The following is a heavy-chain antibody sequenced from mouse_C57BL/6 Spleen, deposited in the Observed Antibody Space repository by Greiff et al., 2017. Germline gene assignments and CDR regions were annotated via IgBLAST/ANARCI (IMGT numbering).Heavy chain of an antibody. V-gene: IGHV1-50*01. CDR2: IDPSDSYT. D-gene: IGHD1-1*01. CDR1: GYTFTSYW. CDR3: ARGPIATVVAPYVEC. Sequence: QVQLQQPGAELVKPGASVKLSCKASGYTFTSYWMQWVKQRPGQGLEWIGEIDPSDSYTNYNPKFKGKATLTVDTSSSTAYMQLSSLTSEDSAVYYCARGPIATVVAPYVECWGQGTTLTVSS. J-gene: IGHJ2*01.